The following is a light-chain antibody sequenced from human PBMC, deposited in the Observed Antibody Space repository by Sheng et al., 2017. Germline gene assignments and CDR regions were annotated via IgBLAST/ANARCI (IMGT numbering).Light chain of an antibody. V-gene: IGKV3D-15*01. CDR2: GAS. Sequence: EIVMTQSPGTLSVSLGERATLSCGASQSVTNNLAWYQQKPGQAPRLLIYGASTRATGIPARFSGSGSGTEFTLTTSSLQPEDFATYFCQQSYSTPFTFGPGTKVDIK. J-gene: IGKJ3*01. CDR3: QQSYSTPFT. CDR1: QSVTNN.